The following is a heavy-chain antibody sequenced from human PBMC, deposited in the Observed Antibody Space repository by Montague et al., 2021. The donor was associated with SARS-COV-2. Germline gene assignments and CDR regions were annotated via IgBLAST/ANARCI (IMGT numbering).Heavy chain of an antibody. V-gene: IGHV4-34*01. CDR3: ARGARQGYGFRLGSFDY. D-gene: IGHD3-10*01. CDR1: GGSFSGYY. Sequence: SETLSLTCAVYGGSFSGYYWNWIRQPPGKGLEWIREINHSGSTNYNPSLKSRVTMSVDTSKNQFSLKLSFVTAADTAVYYCARGARQGYGFRLGSFDYWGQGTLVTVSS. J-gene: IGHJ4*02. CDR2: INHSGST.